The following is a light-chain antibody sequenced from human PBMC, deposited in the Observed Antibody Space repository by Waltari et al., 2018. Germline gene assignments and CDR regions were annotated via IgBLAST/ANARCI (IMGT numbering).Light chain of an antibody. CDR3: QQRTDWPLMYT. CDR1: HSLTSF. J-gene: IGKJ2*01. CDR2: DTS. Sequence: ESVLTQSPGTLSLSPGETATLSCRASHSLTSFFAWYQQKPGQAHRLLIYDTSKRATGVPASFSGSASGTDFTLTISSLEPEDFAVDYCQQRTDWPLMYTFGQGTKLEIK. V-gene: IGKV3-11*01.